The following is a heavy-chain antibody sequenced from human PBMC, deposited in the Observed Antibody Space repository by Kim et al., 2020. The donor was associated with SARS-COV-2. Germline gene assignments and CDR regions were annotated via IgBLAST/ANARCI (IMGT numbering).Heavy chain of an antibody. CDR2: IWYDGSNK. CDR1: GFTFSSYG. Sequence: GGSLRLSCAASGFTFSSYGMHWVRQAPGKGLEWVAVIWYDGSNKYYADSVKGRFTISRDNSKNTLYLQMNSLRAEDTAVYYCARRGYSSSWGGYYFDYWGQGTLVTVSS. CDR3: ARRGYSSSWGGYYFDY. J-gene: IGHJ4*02. V-gene: IGHV3-33*01. D-gene: IGHD6-13*01.